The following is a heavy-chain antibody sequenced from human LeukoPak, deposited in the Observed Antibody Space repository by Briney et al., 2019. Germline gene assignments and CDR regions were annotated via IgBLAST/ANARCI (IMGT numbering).Heavy chain of an antibody. CDR1: GFTFSSYG. CDR3: ATRYNHYDSSGYYSETFDY. D-gene: IGHD3-22*01. Sequence: GGSLRLSCAASGFTFSSYGMHWVRQAPGKGLEWVAFIRYDGSNKYYADSVKGRFTISRDNSKNTLYLQMNSLRAEDTAVYYCATRYNHYDSSGYYSETFDYWGQGTLVTVSS. J-gene: IGHJ4*02. V-gene: IGHV3-30*02. CDR2: IRYDGSNK.